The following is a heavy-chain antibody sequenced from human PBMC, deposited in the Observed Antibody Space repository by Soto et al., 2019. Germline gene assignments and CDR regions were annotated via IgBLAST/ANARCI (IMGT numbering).Heavy chain of an antibody. D-gene: IGHD2-8*01. J-gene: IGHJ6*02. CDR3: ARGDSTDCSNGVCSFFYNHDMDV. Sequence: QVQLVQSGAEVKKPGASVKVSCKASGYSFTDYHIHWVRQAPGQGLEWLGRINPKSGGTSTAQKFQGWVTMTTDTSINTASMELTRLTSEDTAIYYCARGDSTDCSNGVCSFFYNHDMDVWGQGTTVTVSS. CDR1: GYSFTDYH. V-gene: IGHV1-2*04. CDR2: INPKSGGT.